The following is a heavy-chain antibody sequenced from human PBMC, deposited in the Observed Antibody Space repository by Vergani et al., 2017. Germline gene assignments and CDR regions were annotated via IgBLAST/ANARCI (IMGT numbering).Heavy chain of an antibody. CDR2: VFYGGRT. V-gene: IGHV4-39*01. J-gene: IGHJ4*02. CDR3: ARLVFGDSYFDD. Sequence: QMQLQESGPGLVKPSETLSLSCTVSGDSISTSSYAWGWIRQPPGKTLEWIGTVFYGGRTSYNPSLKSRVTLSLDTSKKQISLHLTSVTAADTAVYYCARLVFGDSYFDDWGQGTLVTVSS. D-gene: IGHD3-10*01. CDR1: GDSISTSSYA.